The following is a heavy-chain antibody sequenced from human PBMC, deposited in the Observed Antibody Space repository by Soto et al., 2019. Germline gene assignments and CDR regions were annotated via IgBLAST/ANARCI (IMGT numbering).Heavy chain of an antibody. CDR1: GGSISSSSYY. CDR3: ARHRGGLFVEFDY. CDR2: IYYSGST. Sequence: QLQLQESGPGLVKPSETLSLTCTVSGGSISSSSYYWGWIRQPPGKGLEWIGSIYYSGSTYNNPSLKSRVTISVATSKKQFSLKLSSVTAADTAVYYCARHRGGLFVEFDYWGQGTLVTVSS. V-gene: IGHV4-39*01. J-gene: IGHJ4*02. D-gene: IGHD3-10*01.